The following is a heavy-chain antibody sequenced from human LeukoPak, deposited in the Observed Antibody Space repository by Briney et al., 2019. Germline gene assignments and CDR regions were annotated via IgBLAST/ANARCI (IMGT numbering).Heavy chain of an antibody. V-gene: IGHV3-48*01. J-gene: IGHJ4*02. CDR3: ARVGYSTDY. CDR2: ISSSSSTI. CDR1: GFTFSSYS. D-gene: IGHD5-12*01. Sequence: GGSLRLSCAASGFTFSSYSMNWVRQAPGKGLEWVSYISSSSSTIYYADSVKGRFTISRGNAKNSLYLQMNSLRAEDTAVYYCARVGYSTDYWGQGTLVTVSS.